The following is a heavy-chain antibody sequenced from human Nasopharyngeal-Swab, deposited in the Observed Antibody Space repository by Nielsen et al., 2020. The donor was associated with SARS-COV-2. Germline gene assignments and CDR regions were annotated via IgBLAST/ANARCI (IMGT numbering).Heavy chain of an antibody. CDR2: ISSSSSYI. J-gene: IGHJ6*02. CDR1: GFTFSSYE. D-gene: IGHD2-21*02. V-gene: IGHV3-21*01. CDR3: ARAGGAYCGGDCYYYYGMDV. Sequence: GESLKISCAASGFTFSSYEMNWVRQAPGKGLEWVSSISSSSSYIYYADSVKGRFTISRDNAKNSLYLQMNSLRAEDTAVYYCARAGGAYCGGDCYYYYGMDVWGQGTTVTVSS.